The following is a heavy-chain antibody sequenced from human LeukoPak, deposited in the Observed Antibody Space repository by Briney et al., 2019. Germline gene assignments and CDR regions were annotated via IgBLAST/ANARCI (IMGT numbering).Heavy chain of an antibody. Sequence: GGSLRLSCAASGFTFSSYGMSWVRQAPGKGLEWVAFIRYDGSNKYYADSVKGRFTISRDNSKNTLYLQMNSLRAEDTAVYYCAKEDYYGSGSSGDWGQGTLVTVSS. J-gene: IGHJ4*02. CDR1: GFTFSSYG. CDR3: AKEDYYGSGSSGD. V-gene: IGHV3-30*02. D-gene: IGHD3-10*01. CDR2: IRYDGSNK.